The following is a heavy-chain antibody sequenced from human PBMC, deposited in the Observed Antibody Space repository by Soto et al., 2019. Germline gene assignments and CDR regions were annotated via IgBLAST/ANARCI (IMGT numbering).Heavy chain of an antibody. Sequence: TLSLTCTVSGGSISSGGYYWSWIRQHPGKGLEWIGYIYYSGSTYYNPSLKSRVTVSVDTSKNQFSLKLSSVTAADTAVYYCARDLRKAEYYMDVWGKGTTVTVS. D-gene: IGHD6-13*01. CDR3: ARDLRKAEYYMDV. CDR1: GGSISSGGYY. V-gene: IGHV4-31*03. CDR2: IYYSGST. J-gene: IGHJ6*03.